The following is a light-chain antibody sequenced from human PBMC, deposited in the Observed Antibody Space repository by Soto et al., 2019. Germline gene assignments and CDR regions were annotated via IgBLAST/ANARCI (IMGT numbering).Light chain of an antibody. CDR1: SGYSNYK. J-gene: IGLJ2*01. CDR3: GADHGSWSNFVYG. V-gene: IGLV9-49*01. Sequence: QPVLTQPPSASASLGASVTLTCTLSSGYSNYKVDWYQQRPGKGPRFVMRVGTGGIVGSKGDGIPDRFSVLGSGLNRYLTIKNIQEEDESDYHCGADHGSWSNFVYGFGGGTKLTVL. CDR2: VGTGGIVG.